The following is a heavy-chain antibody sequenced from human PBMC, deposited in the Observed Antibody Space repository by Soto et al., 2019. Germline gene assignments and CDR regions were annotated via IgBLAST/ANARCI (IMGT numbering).Heavy chain of an antibody. CDR1: GFTFSNAW. J-gene: IGHJ6*02. Sequence: GGSLRLSCAASGFTFSNAWMNWVRQAPGKGLEWVGRIKSKTDGGTTDYAAPVKGRFTISRDDSKNTLYLQMNSLKTEDTAVYYCTTVLYYYGSGSTRETYYYYGMDVWGQGTTVTVSS. V-gene: IGHV3-15*07. D-gene: IGHD3-10*01. CDR2: IKSKTDGGTT. CDR3: TTVLYYYGSGSTRETYYYYGMDV.